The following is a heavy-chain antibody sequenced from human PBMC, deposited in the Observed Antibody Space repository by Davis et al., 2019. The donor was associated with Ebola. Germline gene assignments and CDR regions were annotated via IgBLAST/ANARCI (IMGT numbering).Heavy chain of an antibody. J-gene: IGHJ4*02. CDR1: GFTFSSYG. D-gene: IGHD2-8*01. Sequence: SCAASGFTFSSYGMHWVRQAPGKGLEWVAVISYDGSNKYYTDSVKGRFTISRDNSKNTLYLQMNSLRAEDTAVYYCAKDLLPIVLMVYAGIDYWGQGTLVTVSS. CDR2: ISYDGSNK. V-gene: IGHV3-30*18. CDR3: AKDLLPIVLMVYAGIDY.